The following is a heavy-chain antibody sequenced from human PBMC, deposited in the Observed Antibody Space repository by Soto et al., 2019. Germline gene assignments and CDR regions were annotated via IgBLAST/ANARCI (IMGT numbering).Heavy chain of an antibody. D-gene: IGHD4-17*01. CDR3: ARACDYGDYLGEFDY. V-gene: IGHV1-69*13. CDR2: IIPIFGTA. CDR1: GGTFSSYA. J-gene: IGHJ4*02. Sequence: WASVKVSCKASGGTFSSYAISWVRQAPGQGLEWMGGIIPIFGTANYAQKFQGRVTITADESTSTAYMELSSLRSEDTAVYYCARACDYGDYLGEFDYWGQGTLVTVSS.